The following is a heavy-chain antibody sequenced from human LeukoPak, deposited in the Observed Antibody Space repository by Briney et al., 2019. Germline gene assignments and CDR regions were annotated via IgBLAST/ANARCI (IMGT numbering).Heavy chain of an antibody. Sequence: GGSLRPSCAASGFTFTCCWMSWVRQTPGKGLEWVASIKQDGREKFYADSVKGRFTISRDNAKNSLYLQVDSLRAEDTAVYYCARVSGVTRYFDSWGQGILVTVSS. CDR2: IKQDGREK. V-gene: IGHV3-7*01. CDR1: GFTFTCCW. D-gene: IGHD4-23*01. J-gene: IGHJ4*02. CDR3: ARVSGVTRYFDS.